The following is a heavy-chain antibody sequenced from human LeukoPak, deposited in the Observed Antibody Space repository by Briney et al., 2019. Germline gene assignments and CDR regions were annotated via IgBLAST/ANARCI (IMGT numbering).Heavy chain of an antibody. Sequence: ASVKVSCKASGGTFSSYAISWVRQPPGQGLEWMGGIIPIFGTANYAQKFQGRVTITADESTSTAYMELSSLRSEDTAVYYCAGEPGGYDSAFDYWGQGTLVTVSS. D-gene: IGHD5-12*01. CDR2: IIPIFGTA. J-gene: IGHJ4*02. V-gene: IGHV1-69*13. CDR1: GGTFSSYA. CDR3: AGEPGGYDSAFDY.